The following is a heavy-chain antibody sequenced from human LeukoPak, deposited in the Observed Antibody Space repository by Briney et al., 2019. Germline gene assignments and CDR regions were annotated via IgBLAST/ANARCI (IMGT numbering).Heavy chain of an antibody. V-gene: IGHV4-59*01. CDR3: AGDRLEYGFGELSFPYYYMDV. Sequence: SETLSLTCTVSGGSISSYYWSWIRQPPGKGLDWIGYIYYSGSTNYNPSLKSRVTISVDTSNNQFSLKLSSVTAADTAVYYCAGDRLEYGFGELSFPYYYMDVWGKGTTVTVSS. CDR2: IYYSGST. D-gene: IGHD3-10*01. CDR1: GGSISSYY. J-gene: IGHJ6*03.